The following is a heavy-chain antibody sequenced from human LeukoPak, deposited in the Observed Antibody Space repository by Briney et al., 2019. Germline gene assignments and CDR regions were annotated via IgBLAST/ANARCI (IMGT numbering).Heavy chain of an antibody. J-gene: IGHJ6*02. CDR1: GYTFTSYD. CDR3: ARGGYSSGYPYYYYYGMDV. CDR2: MNPNSGNT. V-gene: IGHV1-8*01. D-gene: IGHD3-22*01. Sequence: EASVKVSCKASGYTFTSYDINWVRRATGQGLERMGWMNPNSGNTGYAQKFQGRVTMTRNTSISTAYMELSSLRSEDTAVYYCARGGYSSGYPYYYYYGMDVWGQGTTVTVSS.